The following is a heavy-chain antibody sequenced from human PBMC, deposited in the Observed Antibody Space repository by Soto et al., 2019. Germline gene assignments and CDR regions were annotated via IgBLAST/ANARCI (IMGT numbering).Heavy chain of an antibody. J-gene: IGHJ6*02. V-gene: IGHV1-18*01. Sequence: QVQLVQSGAEVRKPGASVKVSCKASGYTFTNYGITWVRQAPGQGLEWMGWISAYNSNTNYAQKLQGRVTMTTDTSPSPAYMGLRSLRSNDPARYYCACGYSDGGRRADYYGMDVWGQGTTV. CDR3: ACGYSDGGRRADYYGMDV. CDR1: GYTFTNYG. CDR2: ISAYNSNT. D-gene: IGHD5-18*01.